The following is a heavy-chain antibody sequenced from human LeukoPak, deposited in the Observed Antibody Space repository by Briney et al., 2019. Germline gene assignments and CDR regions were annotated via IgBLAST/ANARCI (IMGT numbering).Heavy chain of an antibody. CDR3: ARDRDEGFDL. J-gene: IGHJ2*01. V-gene: IGHV4-59*12. CDR1: GGSINNYY. Sequence: SETLSLTCAVSGGSINNYYWSWIRQPPGKGLEWIGYIYDSGSTNYNPSFNSRVIISIDTAKNQISLSLSSVTAADTAVYYCARDRDEGFDLWGRGTLVTVSS. CDR2: IYDSGST.